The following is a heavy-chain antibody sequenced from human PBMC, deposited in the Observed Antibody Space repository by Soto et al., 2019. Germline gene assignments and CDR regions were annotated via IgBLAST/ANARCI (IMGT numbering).Heavy chain of an antibody. CDR1: VYSFTNYW. CDR2: IYPGDSDT. Sequence: PGESLKISCKGSVYSFTNYWIGWVRQMPGKDLEWMGVIYPGDSDTRYTPSFQGQVTISADKSISTAYVQWRSLKASDTAMYYCARQYYYDSSGFPRGYDVWGQGTMVTVSS. D-gene: IGHD3-22*01. V-gene: IGHV5-51*01. CDR3: ARQYYYDSSGFPRGYDV. J-gene: IGHJ3*01.